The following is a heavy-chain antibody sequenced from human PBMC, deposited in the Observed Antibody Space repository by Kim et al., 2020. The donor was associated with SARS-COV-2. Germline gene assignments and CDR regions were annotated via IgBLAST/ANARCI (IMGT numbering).Heavy chain of an antibody. D-gene: IGHD3-10*01. J-gene: IGHJ6*02. CDR3: AKFYYGSGSKNYYYYGMDV. V-gene: IGHV3-30*02. Sequence: GRFTISRDNSKNTLYLQMNSLRAEDTAVYYCAKFYYGSGSKNYYYYGMDVWGQGTTVTVSS.